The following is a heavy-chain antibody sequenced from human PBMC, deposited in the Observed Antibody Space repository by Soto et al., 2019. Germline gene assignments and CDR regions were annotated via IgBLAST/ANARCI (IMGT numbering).Heavy chain of an antibody. Sequence: PGGSLRLSCAASGFTFSSYAMHRVRQAPGKGLEWVAVISYDGSNKYYAGSVKGRFTISRDNSKNSLYLQMNSLRAEDTGVYYCARVYSSGWYGAFDIWGQGTMVTVSS. CDR1: GFTFSSYA. V-gene: IGHV3-30-3*01. J-gene: IGHJ3*02. CDR2: ISYDGSNK. D-gene: IGHD6-19*01. CDR3: ARVYSSGWYGAFDI.